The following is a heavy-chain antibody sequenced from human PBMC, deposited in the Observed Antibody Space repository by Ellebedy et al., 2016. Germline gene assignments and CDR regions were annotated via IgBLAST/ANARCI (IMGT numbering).Heavy chain of an antibody. Sequence: SETLSLTCTVSGGSISSYYWSWIRQPPGKGLEWIGYIYYSGSTNYNPSLKSRVTISVDTSKNQFSLKLSSVTAADTAVYYCARAKTTRSRWLWPHQALFWYYWGQGTLVTVSS. CDR3: ARAKTTRSRWLWPHQALFWYY. J-gene: IGHJ4*02. CDR2: IYYSGST. V-gene: IGHV4-59*01. CDR1: GGSISSYY. D-gene: IGHD3-3*01.